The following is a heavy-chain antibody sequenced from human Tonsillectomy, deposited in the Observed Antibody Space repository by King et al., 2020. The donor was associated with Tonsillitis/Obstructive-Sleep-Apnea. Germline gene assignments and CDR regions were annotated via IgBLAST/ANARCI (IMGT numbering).Heavy chain of an antibody. D-gene: IGHD2-2*01. V-gene: IGHV2-5*02. CDR1: GFSFSTSGVG. CDR3: AHRPPILLVPAAKGNWFDP. Sequence: ITLKESGPTLVKPTQTLTLTCTFSGFSFSTSGVGVGWIRQPPGRALEWLALIYWDDDKRYSPSLKNRLTITKDTSKNQVVLTMTNMDPLDTARYYSAHRPPILLVPAAKGNWFDPWGQGTLVTVSS. J-gene: IGHJ5*02. CDR2: IYWDDDK.